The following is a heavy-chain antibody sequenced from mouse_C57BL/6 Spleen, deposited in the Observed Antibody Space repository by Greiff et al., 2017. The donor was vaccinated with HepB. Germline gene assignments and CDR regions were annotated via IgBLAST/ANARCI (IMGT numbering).Heavy chain of an antibody. CDR3: ARLGGLRLQAWFAY. D-gene: IGHD3-2*02. V-gene: IGHV1-53*01. J-gene: IGHJ3*01. CDR1: GYTFTSYW. CDR2: INPSNGGT. Sequence: QVQLQQPGPELVKPGASVKLSCKASGYTFTSYWMHWVKQRHGQGLEWIGNINPSNGGTNYNEKFKSKATLTVDKSSSTAYMQLSSLTSEDSAVYYCARLGGLRLQAWFAYWGQGTLVTVSA.